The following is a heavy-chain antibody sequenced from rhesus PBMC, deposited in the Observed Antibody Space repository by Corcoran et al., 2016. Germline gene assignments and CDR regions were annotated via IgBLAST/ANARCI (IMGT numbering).Heavy chain of an antibody. Sequence: QVQLQESGPGVVKPSETLSLTCAVSGYSISSGYDWSWIRQPPGKGLEWIGYIYGSSGSTHYNPSLKNRVTISKDTSKNQFSLKLSSVTAADTAVYYCARERDNWNYGLDVWGPGVLVTVSS. J-gene: IGHJ5-1*01. V-gene: IGHV4-76*01. D-gene: IGHD1-26*01. CDR2: IYGSSGST. CDR3: ARERDNWNYGLDV. CDR1: GYSISSGYD.